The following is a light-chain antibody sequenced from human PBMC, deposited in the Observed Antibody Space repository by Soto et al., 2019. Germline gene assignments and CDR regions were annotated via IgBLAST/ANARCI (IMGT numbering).Light chain of an antibody. CDR3: QQRSNWPIT. CDR1: QSVSSY. Sequence: EIVLTQSPATLSLSPGERATLSCRASQSVSSYLAWYQQKPGQAPRLLLYDASNRATAIPARFSGSGSGTDFTLTISSLETEDCAVYYCQQRSNWPITFGPGTKVEIK. V-gene: IGKV3-11*01. J-gene: IGKJ3*01. CDR2: DAS.